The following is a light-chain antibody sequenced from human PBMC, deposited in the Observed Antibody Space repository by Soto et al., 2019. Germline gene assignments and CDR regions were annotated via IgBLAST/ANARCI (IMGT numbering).Light chain of an antibody. CDR3: QQRSNWPIT. V-gene: IGKV3-11*01. Sequence: DIVLTQSPATLSLSPGERATLSCMASQSVSSYLAWYQQKPGQAPRPIIYDASNRATGIPVRFSGSGSGTDCTLTISSLEPEDFAVYYCQQRSNWPITLGQGTRLEIK. J-gene: IGKJ5*01. CDR2: DAS. CDR1: QSVSSY.